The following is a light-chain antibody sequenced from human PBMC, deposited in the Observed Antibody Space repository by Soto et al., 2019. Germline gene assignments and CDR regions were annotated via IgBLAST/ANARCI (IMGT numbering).Light chain of an antibody. Sequence: DVVMTQSPLSLSVTLGQPASISCRSSQGLVYSDGNTFLNWFHQRPGQSPRRLIYQVSNRDSGVPDRFSGSGSGTDYTLTISGVEAEDVGNYYCVQGTHWPWTFGQGTKVEIK. CDR3: VQGTHWPWT. CDR2: QVS. CDR1: QGLVYSDGNTF. J-gene: IGKJ1*01. V-gene: IGKV2-30*01.